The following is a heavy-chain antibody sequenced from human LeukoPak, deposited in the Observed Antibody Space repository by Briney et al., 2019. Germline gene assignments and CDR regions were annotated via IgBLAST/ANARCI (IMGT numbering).Heavy chain of an antibody. J-gene: IGHJ4*02. CDR1: GFTVSSNY. Sequence: GGSLRLSCAASGFTVSSNYMNWVRQAPGKGLEWVSVIYSGGGTYYADSVRGRFTISRDKSKNTLDLQMNSLRVEDTAVYYCARVIRGGVDYWGQGTLVTVSS. V-gene: IGHV3-53*01. CDR2: IYSGGGT. D-gene: IGHD3-10*01. CDR3: ARVIRGGVDY.